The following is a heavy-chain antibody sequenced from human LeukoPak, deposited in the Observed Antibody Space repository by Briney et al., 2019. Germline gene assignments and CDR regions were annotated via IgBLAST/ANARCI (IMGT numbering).Heavy chain of an antibody. CDR1: GGTFSSYA. Sequence: SVKVSCKASGGTFSSYAISWVRQAPGQGLEWMGGIIPIFGTANCAQKFQGRVTITTDESTSTAYMELSSLRSEDTAVYYCATLGYCSSTSCYNYYYYYMDVWGKGTTVTVSS. D-gene: IGHD2-2*02. J-gene: IGHJ6*03. CDR3: ATLGYCSSTSCYNYYYYYMDV. CDR2: IIPIFGTA. V-gene: IGHV1-69*05.